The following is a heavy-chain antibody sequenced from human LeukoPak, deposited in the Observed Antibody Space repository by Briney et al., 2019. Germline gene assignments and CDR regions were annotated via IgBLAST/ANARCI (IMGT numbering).Heavy chain of an antibody. CDR3: AKDKDPAVGYSGSYRAYDY. CDR2: INTDGSST. CDR1: GFTFSTYA. V-gene: IGHV3-74*01. J-gene: IGHJ4*02. Sequence: GGSLRLSCAASGFTFSTYALHWVRQAPGKGLVWVSRINTDGSSTSYADSVKGRFTISRDNSKNRLYLQMNSLRAEDTAVYYCAKDKDPAVGYSGSYRAYDYWGQGTLVTVSS. D-gene: IGHD1-26*01.